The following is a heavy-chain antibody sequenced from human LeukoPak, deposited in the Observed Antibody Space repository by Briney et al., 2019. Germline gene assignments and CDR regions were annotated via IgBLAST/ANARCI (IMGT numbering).Heavy chain of an antibody. CDR2: ISGSGGST. CDR3: AKDLTVDWFDP. D-gene: IGHD2-15*01. CDR1: GFTFSSYA. V-gene: IGHV3-23*01. Sequence: GGSLRLSCAASGFTFSSYAMSWVRQAPGKGLEWVSAISGSGGSTYYVDSEKGRFTISRDNSKNTLYLQMNSLRAEDTAVYYCAKDLTVDWFDPWGQGTLVTVSS. J-gene: IGHJ5*02.